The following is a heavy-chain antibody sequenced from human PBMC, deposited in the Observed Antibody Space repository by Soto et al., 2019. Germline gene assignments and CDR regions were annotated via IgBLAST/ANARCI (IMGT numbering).Heavy chain of an antibody. Sequence: SETLSLTCTVSGGSISSSSYYWGWIRQPPGKGLEWIGDLSHSGSTYYNPSLKSRVTISVDTSKNQFSLKLSSVTAADTAMYYCARQRYCSSTSCYALFDPWGQGTLVTVSS. V-gene: IGHV4-39*01. D-gene: IGHD2-2*01. CDR3: ARQRYCSSTSCYALFDP. CDR1: GGSISSSSYY. J-gene: IGHJ5*02. CDR2: LSHSGST.